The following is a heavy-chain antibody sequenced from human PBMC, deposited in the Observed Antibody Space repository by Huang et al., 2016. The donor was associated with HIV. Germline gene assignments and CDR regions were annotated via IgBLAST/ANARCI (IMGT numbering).Heavy chain of an antibody. CDR2: IYYSGST. CDR3: ARGPAPWLQEAFDI. Sequence: QVQLQESGPGLVKPSETLSLTCTVSGGSMSSYYWSWLRHPPGKGLECIGYIYYSGSTNYNPALKGRGTISVDTSKNQFALKLRSVTAADTAVYYCARGPAPWLQEAFDIWGQGTMVTVSS. V-gene: IGHV4-59*01. D-gene: IGHD5-12*01. CDR1: GGSMSSYY. J-gene: IGHJ3*02.